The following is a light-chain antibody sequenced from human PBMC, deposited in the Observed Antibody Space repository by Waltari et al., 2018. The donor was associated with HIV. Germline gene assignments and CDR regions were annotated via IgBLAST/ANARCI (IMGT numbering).Light chain of an antibody. V-gene: IGLV2-23*02. CDR3: CSYAIGGTFV. J-gene: IGLJ2*01. CDR1: SSAVGSYNL. Sequence: QSALTQPASVSGSPGQSITMSCSGTSSAVGSYNLVSWYQQHPGKAPKLIIDEVNKRPPGITNRFSGFKSGNTASLTITGLQAEDEADYHCCSYAIGGTFVFGGGTKVTVL. CDR2: EVN.